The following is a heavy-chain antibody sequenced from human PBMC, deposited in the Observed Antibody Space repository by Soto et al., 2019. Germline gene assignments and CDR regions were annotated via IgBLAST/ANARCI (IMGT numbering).Heavy chain of an antibody. CDR2: ISYDGSNK. Sequence: GXSLRLSCAASGFTFSSYGMHWFRQAPGKGLEWVAVISYDGSNKYYADSVKGRFTISRDNSKNTLYLQMNSLRAEDTAVYYCAKDPGYSSGRDYFDYWGQGTLVTVSS. D-gene: IGHD6-19*01. CDR3: AKDPGYSSGRDYFDY. J-gene: IGHJ4*02. V-gene: IGHV3-30*18. CDR1: GFTFSSYG.